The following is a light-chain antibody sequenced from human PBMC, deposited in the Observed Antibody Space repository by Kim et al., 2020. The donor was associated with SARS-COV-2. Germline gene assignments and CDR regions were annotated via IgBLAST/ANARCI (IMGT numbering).Light chain of an antibody. J-gene: IGKJ3*01. Sequence: EIVMTQSPATLSVSPGERATLSCRASQSVSSNLAWYQQKPGQAPRILIYGASTRATGIPARFSGSGSGTEFTLTISSLQSEDFAVYYCQQYNNWPATFGPGTKVDIK. CDR1: QSVSSN. CDR3: QQYNNWPAT. V-gene: IGKV3-15*01. CDR2: GAS.